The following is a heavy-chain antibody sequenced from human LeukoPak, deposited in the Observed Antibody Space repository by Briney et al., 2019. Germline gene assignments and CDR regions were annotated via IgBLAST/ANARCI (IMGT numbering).Heavy chain of an antibody. J-gene: IGHJ3*02. CDR2: ISWNSGSI. CDR3: AKDRLRYCSSTSCSRAFDI. V-gene: IGHV3-9*01. Sequence: GGSLRLSCAASGFTFSSYAMSWVRQAPGKGLEWVSGISWNSGSIGYADSVKGRFTISRDNAKNSLYLQMNSLRAEDTTLYYCAKDRLRYCSSTSCSRAFDIWGQGTMVTVSS. D-gene: IGHD2-2*01. CDR1: GFTFSSYA.